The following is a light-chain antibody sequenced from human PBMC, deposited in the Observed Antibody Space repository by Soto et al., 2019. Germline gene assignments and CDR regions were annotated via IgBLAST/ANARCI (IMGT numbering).Light chain of an antibody. CDR1: TSDIGSYRF. J-gene: IGLJ1*01. CDR2: EAY. CDR3: RSYAGSSPYV. Sequence: QSVLTQPASVSGSPGQSITISCTGTTSDIGSYRFVSWYQQEPGKAPRLMMYEAYKRPSGISNRFSGSRSGNTASLTISGPQDEEEADYYCRSYAGSSPYVFGTGTKVTVL. V-gene: IGLV2-23*01.